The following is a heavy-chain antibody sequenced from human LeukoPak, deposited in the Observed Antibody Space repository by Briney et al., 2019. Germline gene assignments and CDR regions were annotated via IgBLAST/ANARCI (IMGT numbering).Heavy chain of an antibody. V-gene: IGHV3-23*01. CDR2: ISGSGGST. J-gene: IGHJ4*02. D-gene: IGHD2-2*01. CDR1: GFTFSSYA. CDR3: AKGYCSSTSCPHPIDY. Sequence: GGSLRLSCAASGFTFSSYAMSWVRQVPGKGLEWVSGISGSGGSTYYADSVKGRFTISRDNSKNTLYLQMNSLRAEDTAVYYCAKGYCSSTSCPHPIDYWGQGTLVTVSS.